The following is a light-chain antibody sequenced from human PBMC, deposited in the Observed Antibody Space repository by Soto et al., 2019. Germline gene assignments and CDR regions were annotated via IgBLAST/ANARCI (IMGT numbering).Light chain of an antibody. CDR2: EGS. CDR1: SSYVGSYNL. J-gene: IGLJ1*01. CDR3: CSYAGSSTYV. Sequence: SALTQPASVSGSPGQSITISCTGTSSYVGSYNLVSWYQQHPGKAPKLMIYEGSKRPSGVSNRFSGSKSGNTASLTISGLRAEDEADYYCCSYAGSSTYVFGTGTKVTVL. V-gene: IGLV2-23*01.